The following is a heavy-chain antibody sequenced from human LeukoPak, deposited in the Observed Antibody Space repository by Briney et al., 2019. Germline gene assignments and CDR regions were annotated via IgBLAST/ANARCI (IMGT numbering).Heavy chain of an antibody. D-gene: IGHD2-2*01. Sequence: PSETLSLTCTVSGGSISSYYWSWVRQPPGKGLEWIGYIYYSGSTNYNPSLKSRVTISVDTSKNQFSLKLSSVTAADTAVYYCAREVVRSSSTSWSNFDYWGQGTLVTVSS. CDR2: IYYSGST. CDR1: GGSISSYY. CDR3: AREVVRSSSTSWSNFDY. J-gene: IGHJ4*02. V-gene: IGHV4-59*01.